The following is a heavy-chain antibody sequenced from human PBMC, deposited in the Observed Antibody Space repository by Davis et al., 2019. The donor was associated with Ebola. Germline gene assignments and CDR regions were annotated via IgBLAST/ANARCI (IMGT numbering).Heavy chain of an antibody. CDR3: ARDWRTLSMVDHYYYYYGMDV. Sequence: PGGSLRLSCAASGFTFSSYSMNWVRQAPGKGLEWVSYISSSSSTIYYADSVKGRFTISRENAKNSLYLQMNSLRAGDTAVYYCARDWRTLSMVDHYYYYYGMDVWGQGTTVTVSS. CDR1: GFTFSSYS. D-gene: IGHD2-8*01. V-gene: IGHV3-48*01. J-gene: IGHJ6*02. CDR2: ISSSSSTI.